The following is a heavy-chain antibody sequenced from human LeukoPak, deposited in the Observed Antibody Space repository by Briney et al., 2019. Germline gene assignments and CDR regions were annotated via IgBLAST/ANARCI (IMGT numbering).Heavy chain of an antibody. V-gene: IGHV4-59*08. Sequence: SETLSLTCTVSGDPISGYYWSWIRQSPGGGLEWIGYLFYSGDTKLNPSLKSRVTMSLDTSKNQFYLNLTSVTAADTAVDFCAKQPGGNQLNFDPWGQGTLVTVSS. D-gene: IGHD3-16*01. CDR3: AKQPGGNQLNFDP. CDR1: GDPISGYY. J-gene: IGHJ5*02. CDR2: LFYSGDT.